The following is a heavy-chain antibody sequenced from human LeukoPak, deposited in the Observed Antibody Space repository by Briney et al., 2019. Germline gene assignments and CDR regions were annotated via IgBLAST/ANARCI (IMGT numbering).Heavy chain of an antibody. D-gene: IGHD2-2*01. V-gene: IGHV1-69*06. CDR2: IIPIFGTA. Sequence: GASVKVSCKASGGTFSSYAISWVRQAPGQGLEWMGGIIPIFGTANYAQKFQGRVTITADKSTSTAYMELSSLRSGDTAVYYCARSWDIVVVPAAIYVGGSTDAFDIWGQGTMVTVSS. CDR3: ARSWDIVVVPAAIYVGGSTDAFDI. CDR1: GGTFSSYA. J-gene: IGHJ3*02.